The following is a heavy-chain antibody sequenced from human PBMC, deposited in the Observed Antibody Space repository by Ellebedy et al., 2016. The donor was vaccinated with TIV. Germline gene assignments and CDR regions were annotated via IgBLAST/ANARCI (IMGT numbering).Heavy chain of an antibody. CDR1: GFTFSTYS. CDR3: AKDQIGATSRDPFYGMDV. CDR2: ITRDGTST. Sequence: PGGSLRLSCVASGFTFSTYSMNWVRQAPGKGLEWVSVITRDGTSTYYADSVKGRFTISRDNSKNSLYLQMNSLRSEDTAFYYCAKDQIGATSRDPFYGMDVWGPGTTVTVSS. V-gene: IGHV3-43*02. D-gene: IGHD1-26*01. J-gene: IGHJ6*02.